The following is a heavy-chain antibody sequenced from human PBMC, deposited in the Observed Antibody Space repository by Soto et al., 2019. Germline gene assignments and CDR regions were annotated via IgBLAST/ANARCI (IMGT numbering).Heavy chain of an antibody. CDR2: ISGSGGST. Sequence: PGGSLRLSCAASGFTFSSYAMSWVRQAPGKGLEWVSVISGSGGSTYYADSVKGRFTISRDNSKNTLYLQMNSLRAEDTAVYYCDKALARGAMNNWDYWGQGTLVTVYS. J-gene: IGHJ4*02. D-gene: IGHD5-12*01. V-gene: IGHV3-23*01. CDR1: GFTFSSYA. CDR3: DKALARGAMNNWDY.